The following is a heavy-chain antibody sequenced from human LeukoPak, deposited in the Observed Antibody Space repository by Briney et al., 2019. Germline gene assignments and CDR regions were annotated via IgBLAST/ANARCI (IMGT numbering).Heavy chain of an antibody. CDR3: ATDLGSSRPNF. CDR1: GFTFSNYA. CDR2: IWYDGNNK. D-gene: IGHD6-13*01. J-gene: IGHJ4*02. V-gene: IGHV3-33*01. Sequence: PGGSLRLSCAASGFTFSNYAMHWVRQAPGKGLEWVAVIWYDGNNKYYADSVKGRFTLSRDNSKNTLYLQMNSLRAEDTAVYYCATDLGSSRPNFWGQGTLVTVSS.